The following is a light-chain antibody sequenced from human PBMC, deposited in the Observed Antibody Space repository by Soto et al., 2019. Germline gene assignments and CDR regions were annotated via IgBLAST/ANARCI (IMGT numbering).Light chain of an antibody. CDR1: DSDIGAYDY. J-gene: IGLJ3*02. CDR2: EVS. V-gene: IGLV2-14*01. CDR3: TSYTTSNIWV. Sequence: QSVLTQPASVSGSPGQSIAISCTGTDSDIGAYDYVSWYQQKPGKAPKLMIYEVSNRPSWISNRFSGSKSAHTASLTISGLQAEDEGAYYCTSYTTSNIWVFGGGTKVTVL.